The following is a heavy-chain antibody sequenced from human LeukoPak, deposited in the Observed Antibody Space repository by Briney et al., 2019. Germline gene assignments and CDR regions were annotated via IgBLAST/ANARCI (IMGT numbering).Heavy chain of an antibody. D-gene: IGHD2-15*01. J-gene: IGHJ4*03. CDR3: AKQLGYCSDGSCYFPY. Sequence: PGGSLRLSCAVSGFTFSIYAMSWVRQAPGKGLEWVSIISGNGDVTYYVDSVKGRFTISRDNSKSTLCLQMNSLRAEDTAVYYCAKQLGYCSDGSCYFPYWGQGTLVTVSS. CDR2: ISGNGDVT. CDR1: GFTFSIYA. V-gene: IGHV3-23*01.